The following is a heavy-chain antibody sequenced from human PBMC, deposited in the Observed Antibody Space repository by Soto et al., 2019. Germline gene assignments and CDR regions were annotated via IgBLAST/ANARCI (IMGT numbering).Heavy chain of an antibody. CDR3: PVATGIEVTGPDY. CDR2: ISGNGGST. CDR1: GFTFGSYA. V-gene: IGHV3-23*01. J-gene: IGHJ4*02. Sequence: EVQLLESGGGLVQPGGSLRLSCAASGFTFGSYAMSWVRQAPGKGLQWVSAISGNGGSTYYADSVKGRFTISRDNSKNTLYLQRSSLRADDTAIYYCPVATGIEVTGPDYWGQGTLVTVTS. D-gene: IGHD6-19*01.